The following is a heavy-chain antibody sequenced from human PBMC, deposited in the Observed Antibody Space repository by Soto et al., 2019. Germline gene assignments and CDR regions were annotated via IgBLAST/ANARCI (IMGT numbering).Heavy chain of an antibody. J-gene: IGHJ6*02. D-gene: IGHD2-15*01. CDR1: GGTFSTYA. CDR2: VIPIFGTP. CDR3: ARSQGGSSSLDIYYYYYYGMDV. Sequence: QVQLVQSGAEVKKPGSSVKVSCKAPGGTFSTYAISWVRQAPGQGLEWMGVVIPIFGTPKYAQKFQGRVTITADESTSTGYMELRSLRSEDTAAYYCARSQGGSSSLDIYYYYYYGMDVWGQGTTVTVSS. V-gene: IGHV1-69*01.